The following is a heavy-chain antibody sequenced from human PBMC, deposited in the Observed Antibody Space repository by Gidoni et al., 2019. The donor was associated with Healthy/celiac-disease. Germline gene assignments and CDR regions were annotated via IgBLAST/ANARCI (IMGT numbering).Heavy chain of an antibody. CDR3: ARESEQLAPDY. J-gene: IGHJ4*02. CDR1: GFTFRSYT. V-gene: IGHV3-21*01. CDR2: ISSSSSYI. D-gene: IGHD6-6*01. Sequence: EVQLVESGGGLVKPGGSLRLSCAASGFTFRSYTMNWVRQAPGKGLEWVSTISSSSSYIYYADSVKGRFTISRDNAKNSLYLQMNSLRAEDTAVYYCARESEQLAPDYWGQGTLVTVSS.